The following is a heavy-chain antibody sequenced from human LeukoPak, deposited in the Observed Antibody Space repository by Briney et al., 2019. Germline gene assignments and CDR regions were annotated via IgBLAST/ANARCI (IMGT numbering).Heavy chain of an antibody. CDR3: ARKSEYYDSSGYRTKYFDY. V-gene: IGHV4-31*03. CDR1: GGSISSGGYY. J-gene: IGHJ4*02. Sequence: KPSQTLSLTCTVSGGSISSGGYYWSWIRQHPGKGLEWIGYIYYSGSTYYNPSLKSRVTISVDTSKNQFSLKLSSVTAADTAVYYCARKSEYYDSSGYRTKYFDYWGQGTLVTVSS. CDR2: IYYSGST. D-gene: IGHD3-22*01.